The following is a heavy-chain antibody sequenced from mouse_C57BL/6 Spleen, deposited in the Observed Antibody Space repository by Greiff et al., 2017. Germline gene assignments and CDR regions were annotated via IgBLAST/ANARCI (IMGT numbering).Heavy chain of an antibody. CDR1: GYTFTSYW. CDR3: ARGHYYGSSYKNYAMDY. Sequence: QVQLQQPGAELVKPGASVKMSCKASGYTFTSYWITWVKQRPGQGLEWIGDLYPGSGSTNYNEKFKSKATLTVDTSSSTAYMQLSSLTSEDSAVYYCARGHYYGSSYKNYAMDYWGQGTTLTVSS. D-gene: IGHD1-1*01. CDR2: LYPGSGST. J-gene: IGHJ2*01. V-gene: IGHV1-55*01.